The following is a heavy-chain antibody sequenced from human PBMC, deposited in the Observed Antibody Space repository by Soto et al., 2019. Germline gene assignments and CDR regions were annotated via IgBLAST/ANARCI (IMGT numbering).Heavy chain of an antibody. CDR3: ATSYGSGYRAFDY. CDR2: VNPIVSMS. Sequence: QVQLVQSGAEVKRPGSSVKVSCKASGDTFNFYSINWVRQAPGLGLEWMGRVNPIVSMSNYAQRFQGRVTMTADNSPSTAYMELSGLRSEDPAIYYCATSYGSGYRAFDYWGQGALVTVSS. J-gene: IGHJ4*02. D-gene: IGHD3-10*01. V-gene: IGHV1-69*04. CDR1: GDTFNFYS.